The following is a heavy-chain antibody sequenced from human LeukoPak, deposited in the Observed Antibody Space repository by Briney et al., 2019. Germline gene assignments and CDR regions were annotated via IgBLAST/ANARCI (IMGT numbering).Heavy chain of an antibody. V-gene: IGHV3-23*01. J-gene: IGHJ6*02. CDR3: AKYGSGSYYSIRGYYYYGMDV. CDR1: GFTFSSYA. CDR2: ISGSGGST. Sequence: GGSLRLSCAASGFTFSSYAMSWVHQAPGKGLEWVSAISGSGGSTYYADSVKGRFTISRDNSKNTLYLQMNSLRAEDTAVYYCAKYGSGSYYSIRGYYYYGMDVWGQGTTVTVSS. D-gene: IGHD3-10*01.